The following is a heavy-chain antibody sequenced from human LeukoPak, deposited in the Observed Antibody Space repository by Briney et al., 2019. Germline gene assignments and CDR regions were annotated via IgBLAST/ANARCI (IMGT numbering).Heavy chain of an antibody. V-gene: IGHV3-72*01. Sequence: GGSLRLSCAASGFTFSDHYMDWVRQAPGKGLEWVGRTRNKANSYTTEYAASVKGRFTISRDDSKNSLYLQMNSLRAEDTAVYYCARVKPPGDVWGKGTTVTVSS. CDR3: ARVKPPGDV. CDR1: GFTFSDHY. CDR2: TRNKANSYTT. J-gene: IGHJ6*04. D-gene: IGHD1-14*01.